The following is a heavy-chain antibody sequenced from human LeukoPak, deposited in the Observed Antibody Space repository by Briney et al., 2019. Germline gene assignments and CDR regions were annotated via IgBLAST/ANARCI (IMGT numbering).Heavy chain of an antibody. CDR1: GFTVSSNY. V-gene: IGHV3-66*01. D-gene: IGHD6-13*01. CDR3: ARGGSNWYNAYFDY. CDR2: LYSGGST. J-gene: IGHJ4*02. Sequence: GGSLRLSCAASGFTVSSNYMSWVRQAPGKGLEWVSVLYSGGSTYYADSVKGRFTISRDNSKNTLYLQMNSLTAEDTAVYYCARGGSNWYNAYFDYWGQGTLVTVSS.